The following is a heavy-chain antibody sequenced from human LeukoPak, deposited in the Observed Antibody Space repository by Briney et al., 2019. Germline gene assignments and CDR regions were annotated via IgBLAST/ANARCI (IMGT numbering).Heavy chain of an antibody. J-gene: IGHJ4*02. CDR2: IYYSGST. V-gene: IGHV4-39*01. Sequence: SETLSLTCTVSGVSISSSSYYWGWIRQPPGKGLEWAGSIYYSGSTYDNPSLNSRVTISVDTSKNHYSLKLSSVTAADTAVYYCARHGGGFDYWGQGTLVTVSS. CDR1: GVSISSSSYY. CDR3: ARHGGGFDY. D-gene: IGHD3-16*01.